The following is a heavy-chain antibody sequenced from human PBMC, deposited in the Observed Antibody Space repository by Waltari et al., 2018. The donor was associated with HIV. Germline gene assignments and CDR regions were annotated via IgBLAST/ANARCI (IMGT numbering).Heavy chain of an antibody. CDR1: GFRFNEVT. D-gene: IGHD3-9*01. J-gene: IGHJ6*02. CDR2: ISDSGTLK. Sequence: VQLLESGVGLVKPGGSLILACVAPGFRFNEVTMNWIRQPPGRWLEWVSSISDSGTLKFYADSVKGRFTVSRDNAKNQLFLQITRLRVEDSGVYYCARDIPDYDWSPTYVWGQGTTVTVS. CDR3: ARDIPDYDWSPTYV. V-gene: IGHV3-21*02.